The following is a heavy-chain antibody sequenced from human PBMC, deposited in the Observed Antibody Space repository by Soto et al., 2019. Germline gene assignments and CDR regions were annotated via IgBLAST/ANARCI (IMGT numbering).Heavy chain of an antibody. V-gene: IGHV1-46*01. Sequence: SVKVSCKASGYTFTSYYMHWVRQAPGQGLEWMGIINPSGGSTSYAQKFQGRVTMTRDTSTSTVYMELSSLRSEDTAVYYCARGGVTYYYGSVSLVCVYWGQGTLVTVSS. CDR1: GYTFTSYY. CDR2: INPSGGST. J-gene: IGHJ4*02. D-gene: IGHD3-10*01. CDR3: ARGGVTYYYGSVSLVCVY.